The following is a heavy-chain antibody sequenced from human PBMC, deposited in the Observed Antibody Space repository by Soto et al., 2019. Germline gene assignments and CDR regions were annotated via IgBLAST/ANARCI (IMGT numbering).Heavy chain of an antibody. CDR2: ISYDGSNK. CDR1: GFTFSNYG. V-gene: IGHV3-30*18. CDR3: AKDPYYRARFLVPTAMKYYIDY. J-gene: IGHJ4*02. Sequence: PGGSLRLSCAASGFTFSNYGIHWVRQAPGKGLEWVALISYDGSNKYYADSAKGRFTISRDNSKNTLYLQMNSLRPEDTAVYYCAKDPYYRARFLVPTAMKYYIDYWGQGTLVNVAS. D-gene: IGHD2-2*01.